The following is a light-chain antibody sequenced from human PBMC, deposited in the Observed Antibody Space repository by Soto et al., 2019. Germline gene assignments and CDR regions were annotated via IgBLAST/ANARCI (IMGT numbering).Light chain of an antibody. CDR2: GAS. V-gene: IGKV3-20*01. J-gene: IGKJ2*01. Sequence: EIVLTQSPGTLSLSPGERATLSCRASQSVSSSYLAWYRQKPGQAPRLLIYGASSRATGIPDRFSGSGSGTDFTLTISRLEPEDFAVYYCQHYGSSSLYTFGQGTKLEIK. CDR1: QSVSSSY. CDR3: QHYGSSSLYT.